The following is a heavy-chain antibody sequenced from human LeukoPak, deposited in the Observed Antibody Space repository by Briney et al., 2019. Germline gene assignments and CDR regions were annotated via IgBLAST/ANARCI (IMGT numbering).Heavy chain of an antibody. D-gene: IGHD2-2*01. CDR2: FYYSEST. CDR3: ARQDCSSTSCSFDY. Sequence: SQTLSLTCTVSGGSISSGGYYWSWIRQHPGKGLEWIGYFYYSESTYYNPSLKSRVTISVDTSKNQFSLKLSSVTAADTAVYYCARQDCSSTSCSFDYWGQGTLVTVSS. J-gene: IGHJ4*02. V-gene: IGHV4-31*03. CDR1: GGSISSGGYY.